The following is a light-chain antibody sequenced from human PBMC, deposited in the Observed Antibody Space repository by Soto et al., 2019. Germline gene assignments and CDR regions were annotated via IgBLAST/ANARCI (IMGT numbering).Light chain of an antibody. V-gene: IGKV1-5*01. CDR1: QSISSW. J-gene: IGKJ1*01. CDR3: QQYNSYSWT. Sequence: IQIALSPSTLSASVGNKVTNTCRASQSISSWLAWYQQKPGKAPKLLIYDASSLESGVPSRFSGSGSGTEFTLTISSLQPDDFATYYCQQYNSYSWTFGQGTKVDIK. CDR2: DAS.